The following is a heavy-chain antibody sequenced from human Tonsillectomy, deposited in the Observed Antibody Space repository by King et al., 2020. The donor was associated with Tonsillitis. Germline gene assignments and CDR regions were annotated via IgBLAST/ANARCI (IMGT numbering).Heavy chain of an antibody. Sequence: VQLVESGGGLVKPGGSLRLSCAASGFTFSNAWMSWVRKAPGKGLEWVGRIKSKTDGGTTDYAAPVKGRFTISRDDSKNTLYLQMNSLKTEDTAVYYCTTDPQYQLLFPYYYYGMDVWGQGTTVTVSS. CDR1: GFTFSNAW. CDR2: IKSKTDGGTT. CDR3: TTDPQYQLLFPYYYYGMDV. J-gene: IGHJ6*02. D-gene: IGHD2-2*01. V-gene: IGHV3-15*01.